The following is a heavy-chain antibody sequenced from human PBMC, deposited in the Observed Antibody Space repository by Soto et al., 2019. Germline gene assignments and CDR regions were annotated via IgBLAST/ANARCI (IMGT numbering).Heavy chain of an antibody. D-gene: IGHD3-10*01. CDR3: ARGGPYYGSGRPGNNWFDP. CDR1: GGTFSSYA. Sequence: QVQLVPSGAEVKKPGSSVKVSCKASGGTFSSYAISWVRQAPGQGLEWMGGIIPIFGTANYAQKFQGRVTITADESTSTAYMELSSLRSEDTAVYYCARGGPYYGSGRPGNNWFDPWGQGTLVTVSS. V-gene: IGHV1-69*01. J-gene: IGHJ5*02. CDR2: IIPIFGTA.